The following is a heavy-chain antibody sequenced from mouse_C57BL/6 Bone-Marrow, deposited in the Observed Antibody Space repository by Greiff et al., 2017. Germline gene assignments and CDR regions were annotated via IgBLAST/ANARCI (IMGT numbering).Heavy chain of an antibody. CDR2: LSNLAYSI. D-gene: IGHD6-2*01. CDR1: GFTFSDYG. V-gene: IGHV5-15*01. CDR3: ARYSQSFYFDY. Sequence: EVKLVESGGGLVQPGGSLKLSCAASGFTFSDYGMAWVRQAPRKGPEWVAFLSNLAYSIYYADTVTGRFTITRENAKNTLYLEMSSLRSEDTAMYYCARYSQSFYFDYWGQGTTLTVSS. J-gene: IGHJ2*01.